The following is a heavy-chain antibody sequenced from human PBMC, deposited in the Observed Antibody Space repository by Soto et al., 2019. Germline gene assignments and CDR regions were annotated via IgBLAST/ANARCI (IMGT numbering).Heavy chain of an antibody. Sequence: SETLSLTCTVSGGSISSGGYYWSWIRQHPGKGLEWIGYIYYSGSTYYNPSLKSRVTISVDTSKNQFSLKLSSVTAADTAVYYCARGRSSHRGSGSYYGPHYYYYSGMDVWGQGTTVTVSS. J-gene: IGHJ6*02. CDR3: ARGRSSHRGSGSYYGPHYYYYSGMDV. V-gene: IGHV4-31*03. CDR1: GGSISSGGYY. CDR2: IYYSGST. D-gene: IGHD3-10*01.